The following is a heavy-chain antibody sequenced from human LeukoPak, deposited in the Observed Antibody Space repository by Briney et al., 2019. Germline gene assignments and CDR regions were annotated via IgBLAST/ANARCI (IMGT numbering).Heavy chain of an antibody. J-gene: IGHJ4*02. V-gene: IGHV3-30*03. D-gene: IGHD6-13*01. CDR3: ARYRTDSWFTNDY. Sequence: GGSLRLSCAASGFTFSNYAMHWVRQAPGKGLEWVSIISFDGSNKYYADSVKGRFTISRDNSKNTLYLQMNSLRVEDTAVYYCARYRTDSWFTNDYWGQGTLVTVSS. CDR2: ISFDGSNK. CDR1: GFTFSNYA.